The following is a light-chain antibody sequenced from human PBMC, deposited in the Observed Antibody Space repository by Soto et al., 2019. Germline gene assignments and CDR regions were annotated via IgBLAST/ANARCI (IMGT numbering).Light chain of an antibody. J-gene: IGLJ3*02. CDR2: EVR. CDR1: SSDIGSGYAY. V-gene: IGLV2-14*01. CDR3: SSYTTYDTVV. Sequence: QSALTQPASVSGSPGQSITISCPGTSSDIGSGYAYVSWYQQHPGKAPKVIIYEVRHRPSTVSSRFSGSRSGNTASLTISGLQAEDEAHYYCSSYTTYDTVVFGGGTKLTVL.